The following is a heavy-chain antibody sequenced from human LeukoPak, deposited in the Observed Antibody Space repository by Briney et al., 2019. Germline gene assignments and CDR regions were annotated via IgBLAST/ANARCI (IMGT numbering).Heavy chain of an antibody. V-gene: IGHV3-48*02. D-gene: IGHD4-17*01. CDR3: VRDNDDYKDDDFVYAFDI. CDR1: GFSFSTYI. J-gene: IGHJ3*02. CDR2: INSGGSVT. Sequence: GGSLRLSCAASGFSFSTYIMKWVRQAPGKGLEWVAIINSGGSVTYYADSVRGRFTISRDNAKNSLYLQMNSLRDEDTAVYYRVRDNDDYKDDDFVYAFDIWGQGTMVTVSS.